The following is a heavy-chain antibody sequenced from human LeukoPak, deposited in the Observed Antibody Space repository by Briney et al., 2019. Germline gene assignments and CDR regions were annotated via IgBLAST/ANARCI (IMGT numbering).Heavy chain of an antibody. CDR3: ARETAGDY. D-gene: IGHD1-14*01. J-gene: IGHJ4*02. CDR1: GFTFSSYG. Sequence: PGGSLRLSCAASGFTFSSYGMHWVRQAPGKGLEWVAVIWYDGSNKYYADSVKGRFTISRDNAKNSLYLQMNSLRAEDTAVYYCARETAGDYWGQGTLVTVSS. V-gene: IGHV3-33*01. CDR2: IWYDGSNK.